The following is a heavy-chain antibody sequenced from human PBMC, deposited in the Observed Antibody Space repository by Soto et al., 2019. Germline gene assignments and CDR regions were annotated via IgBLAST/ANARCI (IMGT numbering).Heavy chain of an antibody. CDR1: GFSFSGYR. Sequence: EVQLVESGGGLVQPGESLRLTCAASGFSFSGYRFSWVRQAPGKGLEWVAYITQDGTGKYYVDSVKGRFTISRDNAKNSLVLQMNSLRAEDTAVYYCARDWSAPSSGRGIDHWGQGALVTVSS. V-gene: IGHV3-7*01. CDR2: ITQDGTGK. CDR3: ARDWSAPSSGRGIDH. J-gene: IGHJ4*02. D-gene: IGHD3-3*01.